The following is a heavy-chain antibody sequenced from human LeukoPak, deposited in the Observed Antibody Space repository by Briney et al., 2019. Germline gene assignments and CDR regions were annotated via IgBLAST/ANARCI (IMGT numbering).Heavy chain of an antibody. V-gene: IGHV4-38-2*02. CDR3: ARVSVLRYFDWVNDAFDI. J-gene: IGHJ3*02. Sequence: PSEALSLTCTVSGYSISSGYYWGWIRQPPGKGLEWIGSIYHSGSTYYNPSLKSRVTISVDTSKNQFSLKLSSVTAADTAVYYCARVSVLRYFDWVNDAFDIRGQGTMVTVSS. D-gene: IGHD3-9*01. CDR1: GYSISSGYY. CDR2: IYHSGST.